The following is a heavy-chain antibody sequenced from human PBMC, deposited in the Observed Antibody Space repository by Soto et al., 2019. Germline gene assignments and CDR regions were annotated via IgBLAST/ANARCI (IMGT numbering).Heavy chain of an antibody. V-gene: IGHV4-59*08. Sequence: PSETLSLTCTVSGGSISSYCWYWVRQPPGKGLEWIGYVYYSGSTYYNPSLESRVTISVDKSKNQFSLKLMSLSAADTAVYYCGRLEGLATISYYFDYWGQGALVTVSS. CDR1: GGSISSYC. CDR3: GRLEGLATISYYFDY. J-gene: IGHJ4*02. CDR2: VYYSGST. D-gene: IGHD3-9*01.